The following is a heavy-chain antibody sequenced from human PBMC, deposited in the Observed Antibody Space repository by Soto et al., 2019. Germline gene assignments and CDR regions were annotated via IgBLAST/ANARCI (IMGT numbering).Heavy chain of an antibody. CDR3: AKLRFLEWLAYYYGMDV. CDR2: ISYDGSNK. CDR1: GFTFSSYG. V-gene: IGHV3-30*18. Sequence: GESLKISCAASGFTFSSYGMHWVRQAPGKGLEWVAVISYDGSNKYYADSVKGRFTISRDNSKNTLYLQMNSLRAEDTAVYYCAKLRFLEWLAYYYGMDVWGQGTTVTAP. D-gene: IGHD3-3*01. J-gene: IGHJ6*02.